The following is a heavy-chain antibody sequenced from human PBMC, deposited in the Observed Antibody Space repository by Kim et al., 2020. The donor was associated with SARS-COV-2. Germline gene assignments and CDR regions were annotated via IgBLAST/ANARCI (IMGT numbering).Heavy chain of an antibody. V-gene: IGHV1-18*04. CDR1: GYTFTSYG. CDR3: ALKYYYDSSGYYYGYYYYGMDV. Sequence: ASVKVSCKASGYTFTSYGISWVRQAPGQGLEWMGWISAYNGNTNYAQKLQGRVTMTTDTSTSTAYMELRSLRSDDTAVYYCALKYYYDSSGYYYGYYYYGMDVWGQGTTVTVSS. D-gene: IGHD3-22*01. J-gene: IGHJ6*02. CDR2: ISAYNGNT.